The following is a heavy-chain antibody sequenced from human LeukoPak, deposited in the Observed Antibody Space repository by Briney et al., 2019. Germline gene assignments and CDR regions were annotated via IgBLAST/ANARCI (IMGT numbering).Heavy chain of an antibody. CDR1: GFTLSTYW. Sequence: PGGSLRLSCAASGFTLSTYWMTWVRQAPGKGLEWLSYITRSSSTIYYADSVKGRFTISRDNAKNSLYLQMNSLRVDDTAVYYCATADRGAFDIWGQGTMVIVSS. V-gene: IGHV3-48*01. CDR3: ATADRGAFDI. CDR2: ITRSSSTI. J-gene: IGHJ3*02.